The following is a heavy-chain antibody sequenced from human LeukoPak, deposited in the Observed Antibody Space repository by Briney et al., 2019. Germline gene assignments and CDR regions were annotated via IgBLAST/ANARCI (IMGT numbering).Heavy chain of an antibody. J-gene: IGHJ4*02. CDR2: INTNTGNP. CDR1: GYTFTNYA. CDR3: ARVPYSSSWQRFDY. D-gene: IGHD6-13*01. Sequence: ASVKVSCKASGYTFTNYAINWVRQAPGQGLEWVGWINTNTGNPTYAQGFTGRFVFSLDTSVSTAYLQISSLKAEDTVVYYCARVPYSSSWQRFDYWGQGTLVTVSS. V-gene: IGHV7-4-1*02.